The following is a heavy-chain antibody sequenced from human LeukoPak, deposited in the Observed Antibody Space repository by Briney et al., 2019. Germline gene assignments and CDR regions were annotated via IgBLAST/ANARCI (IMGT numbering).Heavy chain of an antibody. Sequence: GGSLRLSCAASGFTFSSYSMNWVRQTPGKGLEWVSSISSGSSSVFYAESVRGRFTISRDSAKTSVFLQMDSLRAEDTALYYCARDWSGDDYWGQGTLVTVSS. D-gene: IGHD3-3*01. CDR3: ARDWSGDDY. J-gene: IGHJ4*02. CDR2: ISSGSSSV. V-gene: IGHV3-21*06. CDR1: GFTFSSYS.